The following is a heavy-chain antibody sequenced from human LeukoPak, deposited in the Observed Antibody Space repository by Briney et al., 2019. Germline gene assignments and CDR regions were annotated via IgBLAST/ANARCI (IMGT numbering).Heavy chain of an antibody. J-gene: IGHJ5*02. V-gene: IGHV4-59*08. D-gene: IGHD3-10*01. CDR2: IYHSGST. CDR1: GGSISSYY. Sequence: PSETLSLTCTVSGGSISSYYWSWIRQPPGKGLEWIGSIYHSGSTYYNPSLKSRITISIDTSKNQFSLKLSSVTAADTALYYCARSTSTGSGKGYFDPWGQGTLVTVSS. CDR3: ARSTSTGSGKGYFDP.